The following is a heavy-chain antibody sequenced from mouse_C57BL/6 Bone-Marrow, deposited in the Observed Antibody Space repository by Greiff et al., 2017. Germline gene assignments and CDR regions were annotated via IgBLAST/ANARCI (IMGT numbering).Heavy chain of an antibody. CDR3: ARCRLKLEGDY. Sequence: QVQLQQSGAELVRPGTSVKVSCKASGYAFTNYLIEWVKQRPGQGLEWIGVINPGSGGTTYNEKFKGKATLTADKSSSTAYMQRSSLTSEDSAVYFCARCRLKLEGDYWGQGTSVTVSS. CDR1: GYAFTNYL. D-gene: IGHD3-2*02. J-gene: IGHJ4*01. CDR2: INPGSGGT. V-gene: IGHV1-54*01.